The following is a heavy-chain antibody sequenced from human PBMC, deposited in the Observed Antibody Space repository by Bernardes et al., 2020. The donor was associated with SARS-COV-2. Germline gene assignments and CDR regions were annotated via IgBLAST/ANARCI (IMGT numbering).Heavy chain of an antibody. CDR2: IYWDDDK. Sequence: SGPTLVKPTQTLTLTCTFSGFSLSSSGVGVGWIRQPPGKALEWLAFIYWDDDKRYRPSLKSRLTITKDTSKNQVVLIMTNMDPVDTATYYCARESSGYDSDWYDPCSHGTLVTGSS. D-gene: IGHD5-12*01. V-gene: IGHV2-5*02. CDR3: ARESSGYDSDWYDP. CDR1: GFSLSSSGVG. J-gene: IGHJ5*02.